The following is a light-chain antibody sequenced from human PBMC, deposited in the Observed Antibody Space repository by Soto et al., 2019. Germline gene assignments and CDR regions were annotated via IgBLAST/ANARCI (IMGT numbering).Light chain of an antibody. CDR1: QRVSSN. CDR3: TKYNNWPPYT. CDR2: GAS. J-gene: IGKJ2*01. Sequence: IVMTQSPATLSVSPGERATLSCRASQRVSSNLAWYQQKPGQAPRLLIYGASTRATGIPARFSGSGSETAFTLTISSLQSEDCAVYYCTKYNNWPPYTFGQGTKVEIX. V-gene: IGKV3-15*01.